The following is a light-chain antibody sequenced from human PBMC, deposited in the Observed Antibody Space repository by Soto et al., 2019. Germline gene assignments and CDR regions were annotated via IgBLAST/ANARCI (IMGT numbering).Light chain of an antibody. CDR2: DAS. CDR1: QSISSW. V-gene: IGKV1-5*01. Sequence: DIQMTQSPSTLSASVGDRVTITCRASQSISSWLAWYQQKPGKAPKLLIYDASSLESGVPSRFSGSGSGTEFTLTISSLQPDDFATYYCQQYNSTRVNFFGQGTKLEIK. CDR3: QQYNSTRVNF. J-gene: IGKJ2*01.